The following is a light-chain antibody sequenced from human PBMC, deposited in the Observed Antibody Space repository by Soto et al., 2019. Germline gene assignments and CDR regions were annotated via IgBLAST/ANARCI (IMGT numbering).Light chain of an antibody. CDR3: SSYTSSSTPYV. CDR2: DVS. Sequence: QSALTQPASVSASPGQSITISCTGTSSDVGGYNFVSWYQQHPGKAPKLMIYDVSNRPSGVSNRFSGSKSGNTASLTISGLQAEDDADYYCSSYTSSSTPYVFGAGTKLTVL. J-gene: IGLJ1*01. CDR1: SSDVGGYNF. V-gene: IGLV2-14*01.